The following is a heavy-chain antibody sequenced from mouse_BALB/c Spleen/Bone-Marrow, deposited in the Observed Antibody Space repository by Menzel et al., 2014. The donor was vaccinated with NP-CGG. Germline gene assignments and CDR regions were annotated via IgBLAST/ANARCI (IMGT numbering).Heavy chain of an antibody. CDR3: ARTTVVPYYFDF. CDR1: GYTFSNYW. Sequence: QVQLQQSGAELMKPGASVKISCKATGYTFSNYWIDWVKQRPGHGLEWIGEILTGSGTVYYKDKFKGKATFTADTPSNTAYMQLSSLASENSALDNNARTTVVPYYFDFWGQGTTLTVSS. D-gene: IGHD1-1*01. J-gene: IGHJ2*01. CDR2: ILTGSGTV. V-gene: IGHV1-9*01.